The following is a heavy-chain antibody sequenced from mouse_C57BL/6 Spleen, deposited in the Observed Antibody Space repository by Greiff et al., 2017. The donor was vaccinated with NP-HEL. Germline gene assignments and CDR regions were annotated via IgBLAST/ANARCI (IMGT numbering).Heavy chain of an antibody. D-gene: IGHD1-2*01. CDR3: ARGSHYYGLDY. CDR1: GFTFSDYY. CDR2: INSDGSST. Sequence: DVKLVESEGGLVQPGSSLKLSCTASGFTFSDYYMAWVRQVPEKGLEWVANINSDGSSTYYLDSLKSRFIISRDNAKNILYLQMSILKSEDTATYFFARGSHYYGLDYWDQGTTLTVSS. J-gene: IGHJ2*01. V-gene: IGHV5-16*01.